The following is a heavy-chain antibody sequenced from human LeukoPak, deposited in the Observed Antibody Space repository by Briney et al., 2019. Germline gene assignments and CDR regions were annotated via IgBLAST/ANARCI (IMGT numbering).Heavy chain of an antibody. Sequence: ASVKVSCKATSYISWVRQAPGQGLEWMGWIGSYAGDTYYAQKFQGRVTVTTDTSSSTAYMELRSLRSDDTAVYYCARDFWNSDDSRGYYRDFDSWGQGTLVTVSS. CDR1: TSY. CDR3: ARDFWNSDDSRGYYRDFDS. V-gene: IGHV1-18*01. CDR2: IGSYAGDT. D-gene: IGHD3-22*01. J-gene: IGHJ5*01.